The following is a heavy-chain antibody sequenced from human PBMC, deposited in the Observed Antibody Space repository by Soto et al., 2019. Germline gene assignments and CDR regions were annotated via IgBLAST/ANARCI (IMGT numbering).Heavy chain of an antibody. CDR2: IKPDESEK. CDR3: VRGGGNCAS. J-gene: IGHJ5*02. CDR1: GFTFSDSW. D-gene: IGHD2-21*02. V-gene: IGHV3-7*01. Sequence: EVQLVESGGGLVQPGGSLRLSCTASGFTFSDSWMTWVRQAPGKGLEWVARIKPDESEKKYADSVKGRFSISRDNAKNSVYMQMDSLRGEDTAVYYCVRGGGNCASSGQGTPVAVSS.